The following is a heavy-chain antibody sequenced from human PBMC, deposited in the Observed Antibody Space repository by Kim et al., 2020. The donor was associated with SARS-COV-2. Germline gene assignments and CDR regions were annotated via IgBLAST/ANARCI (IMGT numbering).Heavy chain of an antibody. CDR3: ARVPPITMVRGVTIDY. CDR1: GGSISSYY. CDR2: IYYSGST. J-gene: IGHJ4*02. D-gene: IGHD3-10*01. Sequence: SETLSLTCTVSGGSISSYYWSWIRQPPGKGLEWIGYIYYSGSTNYNPSLKSRVTISVDTSKNQFSLKLSSVTAADTAVCYCARVPPITMVRGVTIDYWGQGTLVTVSS. V-gene: IGHV4-59*01.